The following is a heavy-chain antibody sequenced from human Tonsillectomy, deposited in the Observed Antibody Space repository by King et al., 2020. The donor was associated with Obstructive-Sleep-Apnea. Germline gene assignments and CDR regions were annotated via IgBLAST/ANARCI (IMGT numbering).Heavy chain of an antibody. D-gene: IGHD3-22*01. CDR3: ARLXYDSSGXPYGXDV. CDR1: GDSISSYY. V-gene: IGHV4-59*08. J-gene: IGHJ6*02. CDR2: IHYSGST. Sequence: QLQESGPGLVKPSETLSLTCTVSGDSISSYYWSWIRQPPGKGLEWIGYIHYSGSTNYNXSLKSRVTISIDTSKNQFSLRLSSVTAADTAVYSCARLXYDSSGXPYGXDVWGQXTTVTVS.